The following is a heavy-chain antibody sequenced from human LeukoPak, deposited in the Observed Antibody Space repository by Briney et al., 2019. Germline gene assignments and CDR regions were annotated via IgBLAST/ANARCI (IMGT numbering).Heavy chain of an antibody. Sequence: PGGSLRLSCAASGFTFSSYAMSWVRQAPGKGLEWVSTISGSGGSTYYADSVKGRFTISRDNSKNTLYLQMNSLRAEDTAVYYCAKDHSGSYYVFDYWGQGTLVTVSS. CDR2: ISGSGGST. D-gene: IGHD1-26*01. V-gene: IGHV3-23*01. CDR1: GFTFSSYA. J-gene: IGHJ4*02. CDR3: AKDHSGSYYVFDY.